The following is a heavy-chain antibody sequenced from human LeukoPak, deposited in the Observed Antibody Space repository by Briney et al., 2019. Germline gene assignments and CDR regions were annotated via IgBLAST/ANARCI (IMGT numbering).Heavy chain of an antibody. CDR1: GFPFSSYA. Sequence: GGSLRLSCSASGFPFSSYAMHWVRQAPGKGLEYVSAISDSGGSTYYADSMKGRFTVSRDNAKNSLYLQMNSLRAEDTAVYYCARALYYDILTNYQTHTYYFDYWGQGTLLTVSS. V-gene: IGHV3-64*04. CDR2: ISDSGGST. CDR3: ARALYYDILTNYQTHTYYFDY. D-gene: IGHD3-9*01. J-gene: IGHJ4*02.